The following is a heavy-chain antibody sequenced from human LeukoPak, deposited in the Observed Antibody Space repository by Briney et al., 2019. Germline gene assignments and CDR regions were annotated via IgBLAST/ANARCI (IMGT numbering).Heavy chain of an antibody. V-gene: IGHV4-39*01. J-gene: IGHJ4*02. D-gene: IGHD3-3*01. CDR1: GGSTSSSSYY. CDR2: IYYSGST. Sequence: SETLSLTCTVSGGSTSSSSYYWGWIRQPPGKGLEWIGSIYYSGSTYYNPSLKSRVTISVDTSKNQFSLKLSSVTAADTAVYYCARVITIFGVVTSFDYWGQGTLVTVSS. CDR3: ARVITIFGVVTSFDY.